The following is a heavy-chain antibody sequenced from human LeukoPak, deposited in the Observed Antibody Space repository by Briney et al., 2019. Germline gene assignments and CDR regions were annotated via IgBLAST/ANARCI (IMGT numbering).Heavy chain of an antibody. Sequence: PGGSLRLSCAASGVTLSTYAMSWARQAPGKGLEWVANIKPDGTTKFYVDSVKGRFTISRDNALNSLYLQMNSLRAEDTAVYYCAKNFRDIVVVPAAIKDYGMDVWGQGTTVTVSS. CDR1: GVTLSTYA. CDR2: IKPDGTTK. V-gene: IGHV3-7*03. CDR3: AKNFRDIVVVPAAIKDYGMDV. J-gene: IGHJ6*02. D-gene: IGHD2-2*01.